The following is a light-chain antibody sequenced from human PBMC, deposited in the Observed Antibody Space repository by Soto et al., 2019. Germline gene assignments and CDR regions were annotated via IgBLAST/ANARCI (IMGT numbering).Light chain of an antibody. CDR3: QQYNNWPPWT. Sequence: EIVMTQSPATLSVSPEERATLSCRASQSVSSNLAWYQHKPGQAPRLLIYGASSRATGIPARFSGSGSGTEFTLTISSLQSEHFAVYYCQQYNNWPPWTFGQGTKVEI. J-gene: IGKJ1*01. CDR2: GAS. V-gene: IGKV3-15*01. CDR1: QSVSSN.